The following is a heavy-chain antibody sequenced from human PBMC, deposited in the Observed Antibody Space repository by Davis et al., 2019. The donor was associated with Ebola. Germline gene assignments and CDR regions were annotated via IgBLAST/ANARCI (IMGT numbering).Heavy chain of an antibody. V-gene: IGHV3-11*01. D-gene: IGHD1-7*01. CDR3: AKGGLYEGWNYEVFDI. Sequence: GESLKISCAASGFTFSDYYMTWIRQTPEKGLEWVSYISSSGSTIYYADSVKGRFTISRDNAKNSLFLQMNNLRAEDTAVYYCAKGGLYEGWNYEVFDIWGQGTMVTVSS. J-gene: IGHJ3*02. CDR2: ISSSGSTI. CDR1: GFTFSDYY.